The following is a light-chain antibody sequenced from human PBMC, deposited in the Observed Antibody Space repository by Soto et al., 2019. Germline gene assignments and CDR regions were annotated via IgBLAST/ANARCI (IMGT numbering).Light chain of an antibody. V-gene: IGKV1-5*01. CDR3: QQFNSYSPGA. Sequence: DIQMTQSPSTLSGSVGDRVTITCRASQTISSWLAWYQQKPGQAPNLLIYAASTLQSGVPSRFSGSGSGTDFTLTISSLQPDDFATYYCQQFNSYSPGAFGQGTKVDIK. J-gene: IGKJ1*01. CDR1: QTISSW. CDR2: AAS.